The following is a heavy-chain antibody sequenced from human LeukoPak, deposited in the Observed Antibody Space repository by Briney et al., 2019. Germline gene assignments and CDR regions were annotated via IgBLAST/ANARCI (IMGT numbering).Heavy chain of an antibody. D-gene: IGHD5-12*01. V-gene: IGHV4-39*07. CDR1: GGSISSSSYY. Sequence: SETLSLTCTVSGGSISSSSYYWGWIRQPPGKGLEWIGSIYYSGSTYYNPSLKSRVTISVDTSKNQFSLKLSSVTAADTAVYYCARAGLDIVATIGLNWFDPWGQGTLVTVSS. CDR3: ARAGLDIVATIGLNWFDP. J-gene: IGHJ5*02. CDR2: IYYSGST.